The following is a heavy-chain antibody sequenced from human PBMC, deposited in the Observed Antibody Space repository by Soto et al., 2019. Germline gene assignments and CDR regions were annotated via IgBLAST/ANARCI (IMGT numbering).Heavy chain of an antibody. CDR2: INHSGST. J-gene: IGHJ6*02. Sequence: SETLSLTCAVYGGSFSGYHWSWIRQPPGKGLEWIGEINHSGSTNYNPSLKSRVTISVDTSKNQFSLKLSSVTAADTAVYYCARGRQKNLNFLYYYYYGMYVWGQVTTVTVS. CDR1: GGSFSGYH. V-gene: IGHV4-34*01. CDR3: ARGRQKNLNFLYYYYYGMYV. D-gene: IGHD1-7*01.